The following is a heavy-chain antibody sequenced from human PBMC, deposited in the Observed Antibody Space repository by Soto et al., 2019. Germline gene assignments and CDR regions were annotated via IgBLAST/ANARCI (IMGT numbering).Heavy chain of an antibody. V-gene: IGHV3-53*01. CDR2: IYSGGST. Sequence: PGGSLRLSCAASGFTVSSNYMSWVRQAPGKGLEWVSVIYSGGSTYYADSVKGRFTISRDNSKNTLYLQMNSLRAEDTAVYYCAITMIVVGAPTLDYWGQGTLVTVSS. D-gene: IGHD3-22*01. CDR3: AITMIVVGAPTLDY. CDR1: GFTVSSNY. J-gene: IGHJ4*02.